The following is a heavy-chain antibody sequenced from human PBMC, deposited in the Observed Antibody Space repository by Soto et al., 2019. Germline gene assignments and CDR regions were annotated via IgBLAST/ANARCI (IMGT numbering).Heavy chain of an antibody. D-gene: IGHD3-22*01. CDR2: VHYDRRT. J-gene: IGHJ4*01. Sequence: SGTLSRTCTVPGGSRSPKYWSRVRHPPRKRLEWIAYVHYDRRTNFNPSLRSRVAIFVGTSKDQFSLKLRSVTAADTAVYFYARGEPYYYDTSVFQYFDY. V-gene: IGHV4-59*12. CDR3: ARGEPYYYDTSVFQYFDY. CDR1: GGSRSPKY.